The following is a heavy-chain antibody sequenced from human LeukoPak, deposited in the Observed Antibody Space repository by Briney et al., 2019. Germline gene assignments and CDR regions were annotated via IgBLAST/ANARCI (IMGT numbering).Heavy chain of an antibody. CDR1: GFTFSSYG. CDR2: ITSSGAKT. CDR3: AKKKFLTGYAPFGY. Sequence: GGSLRLSCAASGFTFSSYGMSWVRQAPGKGLEWVSTITSSGAKTYYADSVKGQFTISRDISKNTLYLQMDSLRAEDTALYYCAKKKFLTGYAPFGYWGQGTLVTVSS. D-gene: IGHD3-9*01. V-gene: IGHV3-23*01. J-gene: IGHJ4*02.